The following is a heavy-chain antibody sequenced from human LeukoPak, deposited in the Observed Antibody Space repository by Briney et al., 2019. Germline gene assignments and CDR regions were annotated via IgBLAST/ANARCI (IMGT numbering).Heavy chain of an antibody. CDR3: ARGGGF. CDR1: GGSFSDYY. CDR2: ISHSGST. V-gene: IGHV4-34*01. D-gene: IGHD3-10*01. Sequence: SETLSLTCAVYGGSFSDYYWSWIRQPPGKGLEWIGEISHSGSTNYNPSLKSRVTISVDTSKNQFSLKLSSVTAADTAVYYCARGGGFWGQRTLVTVSS. J-gene: IGHJ4*02.